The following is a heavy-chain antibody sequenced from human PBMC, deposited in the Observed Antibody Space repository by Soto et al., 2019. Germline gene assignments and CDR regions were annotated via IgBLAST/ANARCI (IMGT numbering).Heavy chain of an antibody. D-gene: IGHD3-3*01. CDR2: ISYDGSNK. Sequence: PGGSLRLSCATSESNFSSFGIHWVRQAPGKGLEWVAVISYDGSNKYYADSVKGRFTISRDNSKSTMYLQMNSLRADDTAVYYCARDENFDCWLPRDGFDIWGQGTMVTVSS. CDR1: ESNFSSFG. J-gene: IGHJ3*02. V-gene: IGHV3-30*19. CDR3: ARDENFDCWLPRDGFDI.